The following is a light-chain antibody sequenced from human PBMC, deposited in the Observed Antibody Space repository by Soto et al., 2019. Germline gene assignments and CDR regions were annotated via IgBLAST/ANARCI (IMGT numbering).Light chain of an antibody. CDR3: SSYTNSSTRV. CDR1: NSDVGGYNF. J-gene: IGLJ3*02. Sequence: QSALTQPASVSGSPGQSITISCTGTNSDVGGYNFVSWYQQHPGKAPKLMIFDVSNRPSGVSNRFSGSKSGNTASLTISGLQAEDEADYYCSSYTNSSTRVFGGGTKLTVL. CDR2: DVS. V-gene: IGLV2-14*01.